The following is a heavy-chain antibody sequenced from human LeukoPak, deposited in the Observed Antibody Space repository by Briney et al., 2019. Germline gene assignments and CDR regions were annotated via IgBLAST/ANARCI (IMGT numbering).Heavy chain of an antibody. J-gene: IGHJ4*02. CDR2: IYTSGST. V-gene: IGHV4-4*07. CDR1: GGSISSYY. Sequence: SETLSLTCTVSGGSISSYYWSWIRQPAGKGLEWIGRIYTSGSTNYNPSLKSRVTISVDTSKNQFSLKLSSVTAADTAVYYCARGGDYDSSGSPTPFDYWGQGTLVTVSS. CDR3: ARGGDYDSSGSPTPFDY. D-gene: IGHD3-22*01.